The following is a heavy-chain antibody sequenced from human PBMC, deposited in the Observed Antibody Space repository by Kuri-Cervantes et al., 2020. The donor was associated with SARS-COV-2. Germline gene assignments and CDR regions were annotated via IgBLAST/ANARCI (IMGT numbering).Heavy chain of an antibody. V-gene: IGHV3-23*01. Sequence: ETLSLTCAALGFTVSSNYMSWVRQAPGKGLEWFSAISGSGGSTYYADSVKGRFTISRDNAKNSLYLQMNSLRAEDTAVYYCARGQAHIAAAVYRYYYYGMDVWGQGTTVTVSS. CDR3: ARGQAHIAAAVYRYYYYGMDV. D-gene: IGHD6-13*01. CDR2: ISGSGGST. J-gene: IGHJ6*02. CDR1: GFTVSSNY.